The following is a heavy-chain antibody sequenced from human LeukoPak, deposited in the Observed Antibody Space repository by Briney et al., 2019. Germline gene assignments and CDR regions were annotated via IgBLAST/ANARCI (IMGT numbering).Heavy chain of an antibody. J-gene: IGHJ4*02. CDR2: LYHGGIT. D-gene: IGHD2-2*01. CDR3: ARGSKYQLDY. V-gene: IGHV4-38-2*02. Sequence: SETLSLTCTVSGYSISRDYYWGWIRQSPGKGLEWIGSLYHGGITFYNPSLKGRVTMSADMSKNQFSLKLSSVTAADTAVYYCARGSKYQLDYWGQGTLVTVSS. CDR1: GYSISRDYY.